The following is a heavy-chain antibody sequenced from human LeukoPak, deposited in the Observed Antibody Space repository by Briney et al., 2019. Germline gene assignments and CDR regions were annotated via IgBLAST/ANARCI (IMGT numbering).Heavy chain of an antibody. J-gene: IGHJ4*02. CDR3: AKDLTYSSGWDFDY. CDR2: ISGSGGSI. Sequence: GGSLRLSCAASGFTFSSYAMSWVRQAPGKGLEWVSVISGSGGSIYYADSVKGRFTISRDNSKNTLYLQMNSLRAEDTAVYYCAKDLTYSSGWDFDYWGQGTLVTVSS. D-gene: IGHD6-19*01. CDR1: GFTFSSYA. V-gene: IGHV3-23*01.